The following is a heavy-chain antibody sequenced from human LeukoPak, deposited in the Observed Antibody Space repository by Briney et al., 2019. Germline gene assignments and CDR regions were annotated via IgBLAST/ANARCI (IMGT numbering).Heavy chain of an antibody. V-gene: IGHV1-69*06. CDR2: IIPMLGTP. Sequence: GASVKVSCKASGGTFSSYDISWVRQAPGQGLEWMGGIIPMLGTPNYAQKFQGRVTITADKSTSTAYMELRSLRSDDTAVYYCARERYGSGSYYAYWGQGTLVTVSS. J-gene: IGHJ4*02. D-gene: IGHD3-10*01. CDR3: ARERYGSGSYYAY. CDR1: GGTFSSYD.